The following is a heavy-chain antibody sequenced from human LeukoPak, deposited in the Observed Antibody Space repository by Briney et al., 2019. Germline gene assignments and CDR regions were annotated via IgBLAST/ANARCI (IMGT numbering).Heavy chain of an antibody. CDR1: GFTFSTYS. J-gene: IGHJ3*02. Sequence: GGSLRLSCAASGFTFSTYSMNWVRQAPGKGLEWVSSISGSSSYIYYADSVKGRFTISRDNAKNSLYLQMNSLRAEDTAVYFCARDRHNDSGGGLDDALDIWGQGTMVTVSS. D-gene: IGHD3-22*01. CDR2: ISGSSSYI. V-gene: IGHV3-21*01. CDR3: ARDRHNDSGGGLDDALDI.